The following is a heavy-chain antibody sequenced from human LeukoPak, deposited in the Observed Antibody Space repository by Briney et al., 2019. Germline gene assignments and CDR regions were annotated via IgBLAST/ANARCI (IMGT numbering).Heavy chain of an antibody. V-gene: IGHV3-30*03. CDR3: AREMGWRRTMIVVVITPSFDY. CDR2: ISYDGSNK. D-gene: IGHD3-22*01. J-gene: IGHJ4*02. CDR1: GFTFSSYG. Sequence: GGSLRLSCAASGFTFSSYGMHWVRQAPGKGLEWVAVISYDGSNKYYAGSVKGRFTISRDNSKNTLYLQMNSLRAEDTAVYYCAREMGWRRTMIVVVITPSFDYWGQGTLVTVSS.